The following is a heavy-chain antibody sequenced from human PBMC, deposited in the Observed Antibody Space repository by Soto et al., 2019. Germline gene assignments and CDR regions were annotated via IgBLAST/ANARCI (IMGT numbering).Heavy chain of an antibody. CDR3: AIFEAVAGTGAFDI. CDR1: GFTFSSYA. Sequence: PGGSLRLSCAASGFTFSSYAMSWVRQAPGKGLEWVPAISGSGGSTYYADSVKGRFTISRDNSKNTLYLQMTSLRAEDTAVYYCAIFEAVAGTGAFDIWGQGKMVTVSS. D-gene: IGHD6-19*01. J-gene: IGHJ3*02. CDR2: ISGSGGST. V-gene: IGHV3-23*01.